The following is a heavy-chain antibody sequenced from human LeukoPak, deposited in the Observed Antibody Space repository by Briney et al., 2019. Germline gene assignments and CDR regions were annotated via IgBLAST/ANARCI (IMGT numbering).Heavy chain of an antibody. J-gene: IGHJ4*02. V-gene: IGHV4-61*02. CDR3: LLRRDGYTHFDY. CDR1: GGSINSDNYY. D-gene: IGHD5-24*01. CDR2: IYTSGST. Sequence: PSQTLSLTCTVSGGSINSDNYYGNWIRQPAGKGLEWMGRIYTSGSTNYNPSLKTRVTISIDTSKNQFSLKLTSVTAADTAVYYCLLRRDGYTHFDYWGQGTLVTVSS.